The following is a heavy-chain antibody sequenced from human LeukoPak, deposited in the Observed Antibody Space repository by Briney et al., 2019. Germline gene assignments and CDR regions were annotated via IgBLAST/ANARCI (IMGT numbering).Heavy chain of an antibody. CDR3: AREGGYCNSISCYGEFDY. D-gene: IGHD2-2*03. J-gene: IGHJ4*02. CDR2: INPNSGGT. V-gene: IGHV1-2*02. Sequence: GASVKVSCKASGYTFTGYYIHWVRQAPGQWLEWMGWINPNSGGTNSAQMFQGRVTMTRDTSISTAYMELSRLRSDDTAVYYCAREGGYCNSISCYGEFDYWGQGTLVTVSS. CDR1: GYTFTGYY.